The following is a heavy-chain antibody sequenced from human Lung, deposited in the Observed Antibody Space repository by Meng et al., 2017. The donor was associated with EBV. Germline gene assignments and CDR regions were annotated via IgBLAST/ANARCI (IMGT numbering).Heavy chain of an antibody. CDR2: TSSRSNWYN. Sequence: SGPKLGNTLYILLSVSGDSGASATRSNSVWTCIWQSPSWGLELQGSTSSRSNWYNDYAVFVTSRITINPDTSKNQFSLQLNSVTPEDTAVYYCARGATSVFDHWGRGTLVTVSS. V-gene: IGHV6-1*02. CDR3: ARGATSVFDH. CDR1: GASATRSNSV. J-gene: IGHJ2*01.